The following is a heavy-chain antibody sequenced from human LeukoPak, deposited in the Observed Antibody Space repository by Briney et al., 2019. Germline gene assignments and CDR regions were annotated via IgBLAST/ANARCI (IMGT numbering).Heavy chain of an antibody. Sequence: KSGGSLRLPCATSGFTFSSYSMNWVRQAPGKGLEWVSFISSSSAYISYTDSVKGRFTISRDNAKNSLYLQMNNLRAEDTSVYYCPKKRDDAFDVWGQGTMVTVSS. CDR1: GFTFSSYS. CDR2: ISSSSAYI. J-gene: IGHJ3*01. V-gene: IGHV3-21*01. CDR3: PKKRDDAFDV.